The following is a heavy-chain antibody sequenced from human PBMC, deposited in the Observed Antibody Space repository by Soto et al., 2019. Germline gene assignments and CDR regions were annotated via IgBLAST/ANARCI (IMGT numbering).Heavy chain of an antibody. J-gene: IGHJ4*02. V-gene: IGHV3-23*01. CDR3: TMGAARYFDY. Sequence: EVQLLESGGGLVQPGGSLRLSCVASGFSFGTYAMTWVRQVPGKGLEWVSTISGGIGSTFYADSVKGRFTIARVISKKVSFLHMHGLRREVTGTHCCTMGAARYFDYWGRGTLVTVAS. CDR1: GFSFGTYA. D-gene: IGHD1-26*01. CDR2: ISGGIGST.